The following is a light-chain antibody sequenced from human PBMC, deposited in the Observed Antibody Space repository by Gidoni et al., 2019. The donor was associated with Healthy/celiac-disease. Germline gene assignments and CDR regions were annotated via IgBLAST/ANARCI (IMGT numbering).Light chain of an antibody. V-gene: IGKV1-39*01. CDR3: QQSYSTPLT. CDR1: QSISSY. Sequence: DIQMTQSPSSLSASVGDRVTITCRASQSISSYLNWYQQKPGKAPKLLIYAASSLQSGVPSRFSGSGSGTDFTLTISSLQPEVVATYYCQQSYSTPLTFGGGTKVEIK. J-gene: IGKJ4*01. CDR2: AAS.